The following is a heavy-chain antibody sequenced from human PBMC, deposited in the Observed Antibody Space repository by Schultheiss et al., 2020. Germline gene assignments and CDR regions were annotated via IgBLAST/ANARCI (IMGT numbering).Heavy chain of an antibody. V-gene: IGHV3-15*01. Sequence: GGSLRLSCAASGFTFSSYWMHWVRQAPGKGLEWVGRIKSKTDGGTTDYAAPVKGRFTISRDDSKNTLYLQMNSLKTEDTAVYYCTTEGDNYYYYGMDVWGQGTTVTVSS. CDR1: GFTFSSYW. CDR2: IKSKTDGGTT. D-gene: IGHD3-9*01. CDR3: TTEGDNYYYYGMDV. J-gene: IGHJ6*02.